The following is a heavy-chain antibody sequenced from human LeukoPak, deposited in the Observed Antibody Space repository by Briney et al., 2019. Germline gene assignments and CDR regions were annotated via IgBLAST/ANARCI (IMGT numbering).Heavy chain of an antibody. V-gene: IGHV4-39*01. CDR1: GGSISSSGYY. CDR3: ARRAVAGTSNWFDP. CDR2: IYYSGST. D-gene: IGHD6-19*01. Sequence: SETLSLTCTVFGGSISSSGYYWGWIRQPPGKGLEWIGTIYYSGSTQYNPSLKSRVTISVDTSKNQFSLKLSSVTAADTAVYYCARRAVAGTSNWFDPWGQGILVTVSS. J-gene: IGHJ5*02.